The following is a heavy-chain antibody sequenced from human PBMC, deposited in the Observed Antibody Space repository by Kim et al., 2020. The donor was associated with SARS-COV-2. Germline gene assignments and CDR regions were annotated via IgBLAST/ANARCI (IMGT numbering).Heavy chain of an antibody. CDR1: GGSISSYY. Sequence: SETLSLTCTVSGGSISSYYWSWIRQPPGKGLEWIGYIYYSGSTNYNPSLKSRVTISVDTSKNQFSLKLSSVTAADTAVYYCARSRRVTMVRGYGMDVWGQGTTVTVSS. CDR2: IYYSGST. CDR3: ARSRRVTMVRGYGMDV. J-gene: IGHJ6*02. V-gene: IGHV4-59*01. D-gene: IGHD3-10*01.